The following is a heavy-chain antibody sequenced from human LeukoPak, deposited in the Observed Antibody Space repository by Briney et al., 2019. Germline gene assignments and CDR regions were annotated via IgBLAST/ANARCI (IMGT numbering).Heavy chain of an antibody. V-gene: IGHV3-49*04. CDR3: TRADVGKGSNMDV. CDR1: GFTFGDYA. D-gene: IGHD7-27*01. Sequence: GSLRLSCTASGFTFGDYAMSWVRQAPGKGLEWVGFIRSKAYGGTTEYAASVKGRFTISRDDSKSIAYLQMNSLKTEDTAVYYCTRADVGKGSNMDVWGKGTTVTVSS. CDR2: IRSKAYGGTT. J-gene: IGHJ6*03.